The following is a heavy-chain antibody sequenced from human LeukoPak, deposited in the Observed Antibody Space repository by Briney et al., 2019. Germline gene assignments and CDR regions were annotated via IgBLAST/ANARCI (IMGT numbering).Heavy chain of an antibody. CDR2: ISYDGSNK. Sequence: GGSLRLSCAASGFTFSSYAMHWVRQAPGKGLEWVAVISYDGSNKYYADSVKGRFTISRDNSKNTLYLQMNSLRAEDTAVYYCAKDLTEFDYWGQGTLVTVSS. CDR3: AKDLTEFDY. CDR1: GFTFSSYA. V-gene: IGHV3-30*04. J-gene: IGHJ4*02. D-gene: IGHD3-16*01.